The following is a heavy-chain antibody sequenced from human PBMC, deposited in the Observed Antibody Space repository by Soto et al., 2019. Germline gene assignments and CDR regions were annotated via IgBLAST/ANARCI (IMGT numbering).Heavy chain of an antibody. CDR3: ATMPYDFWSGYYGYYFDY. Sequence: GASVKVSCKVSGYTLTELSMHWVRQAPGKGLEWMGGFDPEDGETIYAQKFQGRVTMTEDTSTDTAYMELSSLRSEDTAVYYCATMPYDFWSGYYGYYFDYWGQGTLVTVSS. CDR2: FDPEDGET. V-gene: IGHV1-24*01. J-gene: IGHJ4*02. CDR1: GYTLTELS. D-gene: IGHD3-3*01.